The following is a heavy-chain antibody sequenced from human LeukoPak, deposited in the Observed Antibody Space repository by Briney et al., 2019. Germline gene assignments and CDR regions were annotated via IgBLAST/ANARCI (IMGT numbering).Heavy chain of an antibody. J-gene: IGHJ4*02. D-gene: IGHD5-24*01. CDR2: ISAYNGNT. Sequence: GASVNVSCKASGYTLTSYGISWVRQAPGQGLEWMGWISAYNGNTNYAQKLQGRVTMTTDTSTSTAYMELRSLRSDDTAVYYCARFLDRDGYNSFDYWGQGTLVTVSS. CDR1: GYTLTSYG. CDR3: ARFLDRDGYNSFDY. V-gene: IGHV1-18*01.